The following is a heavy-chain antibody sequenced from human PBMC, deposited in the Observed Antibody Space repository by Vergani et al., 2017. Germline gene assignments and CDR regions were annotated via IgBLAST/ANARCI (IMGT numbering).Heavy chain of an antibody. Sequence: EVQLVESGGDLVQPGGSLRLSCAASGFTVSSNYMSWVRQAPGKGLEWVSVIYSGGSTYYADSVKGRVTISRHNSKNTLYLQMNRLSAEDTAVYYCARDSTEGYNWYFDLWGRGTLVTVSS. J-gene: IGHJ2*01. CDR1: GFTVSSNY. D-gene: IGHD1-1*01. CDR3: ARDSTEGYNWYFDL. V-gene: IGHV3-53*04. CDR2: IYSGGST.